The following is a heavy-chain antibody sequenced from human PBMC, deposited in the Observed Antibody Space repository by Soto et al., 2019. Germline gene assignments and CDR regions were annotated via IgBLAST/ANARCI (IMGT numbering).Heavy chain of an antibody. V-gene: IGHV1-18*01. D-gene: IGHD6-19*01. CDR1: GYTFSSYA. J-gene: IGHJ6*02. Sequence: GASVKVSCKASGYTFSSYAISWVRQAPGQGLEWMGWISAYNGNTKYAQKFQGRVTITTDTSASTAYMELSSLRSEDTAVYYCARAYSSGWGWGYYYYGMHVWGQGTTVTVSS. CDR3: ARAYSSGWGWGYYYYGMHV. CDR2: ISAYNGNT.